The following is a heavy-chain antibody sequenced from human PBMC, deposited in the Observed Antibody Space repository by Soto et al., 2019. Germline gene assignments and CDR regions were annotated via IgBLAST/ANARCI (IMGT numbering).Heavy chain of an antibody. CDR1: GFTFSSYG. Sequence: QEQLLESGGGVVQPGTSLRLSCAASGFTFSSYGMHWVRQAPGKGLEWVAVTSHDGSNKFYADSVKGRFSISRDDYENKRFLQVNRQREEDTSVYYCAKDRRDDGASLLNNYFDPWGQGTRVT. V-gene: IGHV3-30*18. CDR2: TSHDGSNK. D-gene: IGHD4-17*01. J-gene: IGHJ5*02. CDR3: AKDRRDDGASLLNNYFDP.